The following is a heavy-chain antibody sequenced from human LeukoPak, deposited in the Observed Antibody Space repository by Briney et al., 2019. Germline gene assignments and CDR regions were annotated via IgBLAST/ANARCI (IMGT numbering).Heavy chain of an antibody. CDR2: IYYSGST. Sequence: QSSETLSLTCTATGGSISSYYWSWILQPPGKGLEWIGYIYYSGSTNYNPSLKSRVTISVDTSKNQFSLKLSSVTAADTAVYYCARAMTTVTPIDYWGQGTLVTVSS. D-gene: IGHD4-17*01. CDR1: GGSISSYY. V-gene: IGHV4-59*01. J-gene: IGHJ4*02. CDR3: ARAMTTVTPIDY.